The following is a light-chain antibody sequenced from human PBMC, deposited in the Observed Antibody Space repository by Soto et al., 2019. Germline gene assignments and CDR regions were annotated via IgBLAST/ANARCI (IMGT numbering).Light chain of an antibody. J-gene: IGKJ1*01. Sequence: DIQMTQSPSTLSASVGDRVTITCRASQSIGSWLAWYQQKPGKAPKLLIYRASSLESGVPPRFSGSGSGTEFTLTIISMQPDDFATYYCQQYNSYSWTFGQGTKVDIK. CDR3: QQYNSYSWT. V-gene: IGKV1-5*03. CDR2: RAS. CDR1: QSIGSW.